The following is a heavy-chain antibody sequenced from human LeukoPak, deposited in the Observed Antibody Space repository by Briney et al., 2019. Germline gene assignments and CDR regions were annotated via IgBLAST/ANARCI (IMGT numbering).Heavy chain of an antibody. J-gene: IGHJ4*02. Sequence: GASVTVSCKVSGYTLTELSMHWVRQAPGKGLEWMRGFDPEDGETIYAQKFQGRVTMTEDTSTDTAYMELSSLRSEDTAVYYCATVGSYDSSGYYPLWGQGTLVTVSS. CDR2: FDPEDGET. CDR3: ATVGSYDSSGYYPL. V-gene: IGHV1-24*01. CDR1: GYTLTELS. D-gene: IGHD3-22*01.